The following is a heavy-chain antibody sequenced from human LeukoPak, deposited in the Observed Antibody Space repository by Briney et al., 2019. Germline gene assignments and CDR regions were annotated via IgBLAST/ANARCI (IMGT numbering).Heavy chain of an antibody. CDR2: ISGSGDNT. J-gene: IGHJ5*02. D-gene: IGHD6-13*01. CDR3: AKRVVAAAADNWFDP. V-gene: IGHV3-23*01. CDR1: GFTFSSYA. Sequence: GGSLRLSCAASGFTFSSYAMSWVRQAPGKGLEWVSGISGSGDNTYYADSVKGRFTISRDNSKNTLYLQMNSLRAEDTAVYYCAKRVVAAAADNWFDPWGQGTLVTVSS.